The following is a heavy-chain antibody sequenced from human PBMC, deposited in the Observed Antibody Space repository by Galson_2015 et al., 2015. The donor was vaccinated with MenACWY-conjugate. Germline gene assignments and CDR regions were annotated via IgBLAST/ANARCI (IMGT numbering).Heavy chain of an antibody. CDR3: ARYYYRGSASYYKDY. CDR1: GGSISSSGYY. CDR2: IYSSGST. V-gene: IGHV4-39*07. Sequence: ETLSLTCSVSGGSISSSGYYWSWIRQPPGKGLEWIGSIYSSGSTYYHPSLKSRVTMSQDTSKNQFSLNLSSVTAADTAVYYCARYYYRGSASYYKDYWGQGTRVIVSS. D-gene: IGHD3-10*01. J-gene: IGHJ4*02.